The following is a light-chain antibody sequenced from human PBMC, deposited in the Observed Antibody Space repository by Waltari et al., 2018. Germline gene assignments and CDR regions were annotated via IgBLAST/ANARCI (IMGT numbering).Light chain of an antibody. Sequence: DIVMTQSPDSLPVSLGETVTINCISSQSLFWGKDKNNYLAWYQQTPGQPPRLLIHSACFREPRVPDRFIGSGSGTDFALTISNLQAEDVAVYYCQQYYSNPQTFGPGTKLEI. J-gene: IGKJ2*01. V-gene: IGKV4-1*01. CDR3: QQYYSNPQT. CDR1: QSLFWGKDKNNY. CDR2: SAC.